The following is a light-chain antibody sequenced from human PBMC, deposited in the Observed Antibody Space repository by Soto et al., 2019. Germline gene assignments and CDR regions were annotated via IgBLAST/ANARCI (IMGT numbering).Light chain of an antibody. CDR2: EGS. J-gene: IGLJ3*02. V-gene: IGLV2-23*01. CDR1: SSDVGGYNY. Sequence: QSVLTQPASVSGSPGQSITISCTGTSSDVGGYNYVSWYQHHPGKAPKLMIYEGSKRPSGVSNRFSGSKSGNTASLTISGLQAEDEADYYCCSYAGSSTWVFGGGTKLTVL. CDR3: CSYAGSSTWV.